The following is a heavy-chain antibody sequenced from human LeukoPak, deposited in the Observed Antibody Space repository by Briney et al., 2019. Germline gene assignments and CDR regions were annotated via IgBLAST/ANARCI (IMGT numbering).Heavy chain of an antibody. J-gene: IGHJ4*02. V-gene: IGHV1-69*05. CDR3: TRDPGGEYFGPGTFAY. CDR1: GGPFSSLA. Sequence: GASVKVSCKASGGPFSSLAIYWVRQAPGQGLECIGGIIPLFGTPDYAQKFQGRVTITTDESTSTAYMELSSLRFDDTAVYYCTRDPGGEYFGPGTFAYWGQGTLVTVSS. CDR2: IIPLFGTP. D-gene: IGHD3-10*01.